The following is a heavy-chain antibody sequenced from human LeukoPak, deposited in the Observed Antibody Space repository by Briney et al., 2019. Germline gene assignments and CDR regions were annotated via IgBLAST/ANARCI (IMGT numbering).Heavy chain of an antibody. V-gene: IGHV1-18*01. Sequence: GASVKVSCKASGGTFTSYGISWVRQAPGQGLEWMGWISGYNGNTNYAQNLQGRVTMTTDTSTSTAYMELRSLRSDDTAVYYCATETALAGTDFDIWGQGTMVTVSS. CDR1: GGTFTSYG. CDR2: ISGYNGNT. J-gene: IGHJ3*02. D-gene: IGHD6-19*01. CDR3: ATETALAGTDFDI.